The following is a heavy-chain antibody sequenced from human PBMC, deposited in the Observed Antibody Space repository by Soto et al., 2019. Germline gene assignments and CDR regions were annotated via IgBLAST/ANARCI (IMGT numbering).Heavy chain of an antibody. V-gene: IGHV4-34*01. CDR1: GGSFSGYY. CDR3: ARKGSSPDNYFDY. Sequence: QVQLQQWGAGLLKPSETLSLTCAVYGGSFSGYYWSWIRQPPGKGLEWIGEINHSGSTNYNPSLKSRVTIAVDTSKDQFSLKLSSLTAADTAVYYCARKGSSPDNYFDYWGQGTLVTVSS. J-gene: IGHJ4*02. D-gene: IGHD6-6*01. CDR2: INHSGST.